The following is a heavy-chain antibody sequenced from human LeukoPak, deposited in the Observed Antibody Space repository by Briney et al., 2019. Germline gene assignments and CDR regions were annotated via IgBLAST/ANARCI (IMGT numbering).Heavy chain of an antibody. CDR2: ISGSGGST. Sequence: PGGSLRLSCAAFGFTFSSYAMSWVRQAPGKGLEWVSAISGSGGSTYYADSVKGRFTISRDNSKNTLYLQMNSLRAEDTAVYCCALGGDYVPFGYWGQGTLVTVSS. D-gene: IGHD4-17*01. CDR3: ALGGDYVPFGY. CDR1: GFTFSSYA. J-gene: IGHJ4*02. V-gene: IGHV3-23*01.